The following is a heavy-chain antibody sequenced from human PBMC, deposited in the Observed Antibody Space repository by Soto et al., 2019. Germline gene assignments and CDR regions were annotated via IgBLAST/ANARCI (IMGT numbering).Heavy chain of an antibody. J-gene: IGHJ4*02. CDR1: GGSISSGDYY. V-gene: IGHV4-30-4*01. CDR2: IYYSGST. Sequence: SETLSLTCTVSGGSISSGDYYWSWIRQPPGKGLEWIGYIYYSGSTYYNPSLKSRVTISVDTSKNQFSLKLSSVTAADTAVYYCARGRFLEWLPYFDYWGQGTLVTVSS. D-gene: IGHD3-3*01. CDR3: ARGRFLEWLPYFDY.